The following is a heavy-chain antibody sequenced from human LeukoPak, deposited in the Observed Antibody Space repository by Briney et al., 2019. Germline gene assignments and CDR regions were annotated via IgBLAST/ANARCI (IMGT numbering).Heavy chain of an antibody. D-gene: IGHD6-19*01. Sequence: GGSLRLSCAASGFTFSSYGMHWVRQAPGKGLEWVAVISYDGSNKYYADSVKGRFTISRDNSKNTLYLQMNSLRAEDTAVYYCAKVGSDWYGSLTNWFDPWGQGTLVTVSS. CDR1: GFTFSSYG. CDR2: ISYDGSNK. CDR3: AKVGSDWYGSLTNWFDP. J-gene: IGHJ5*02. V-gene: IGHV3-30*18.